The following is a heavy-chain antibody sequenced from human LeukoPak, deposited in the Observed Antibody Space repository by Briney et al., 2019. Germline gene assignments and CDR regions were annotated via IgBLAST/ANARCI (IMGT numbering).Heavy chain of an antibody. CDR3: ARDAGTVVTGEAFYI. Sequence: GGSLRLSCAASGFTFSSYGMHWVRQAPGKGLEWVAVIRYDGNSKYYADSVKGRFTISRDNSNNTLYLQMNSLRAEDTAVYYCARDAGTVVTGEAFYIWGQGTMVTVSS. CDR2: IRYDGNSK. J-gene: IGHJ3*02. D-gene: IGHD4-23*01. V-gene: IGHV3-33*01. CDR1: GFTFSSYG.